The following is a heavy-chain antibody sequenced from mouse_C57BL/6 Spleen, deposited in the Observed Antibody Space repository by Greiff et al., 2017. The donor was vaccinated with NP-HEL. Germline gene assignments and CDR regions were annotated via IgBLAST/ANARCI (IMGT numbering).Heavy chain of an antibody. Sequence: EVMLVESGGGLVQPGGSLKLSCAASGFTFSDYGMAWVRQAPRKGPEWVAFISNLAYSIYYADTVTGRFTISRENAKNTLYLEMSSLRSEDTAMYYCARHQGSNWDSWFAYWGQGTLVTVSA. CDR1: GFTFSDYG. CDR2: ISNLAYSI. V-gene: IGHV5-15*01. J-gene: IGHJ3*01. D-gene: IGHD4-1*01. CDR3: ARHQGSNWDSWFAY.